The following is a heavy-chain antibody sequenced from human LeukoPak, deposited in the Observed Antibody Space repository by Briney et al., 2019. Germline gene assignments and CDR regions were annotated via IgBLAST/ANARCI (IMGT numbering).Heavy chain of an antibody. CDR1: GDSVSSNSAA. CDR2: TYYRSTWNN. Sequence: SQTHSLTCAISGDSVSSNSAAWNWIRQSPSRGLEWLGRTYYRSTWNNDYAVSVTSRITINPDTSKNQFSLQMKSVTPEGTAVYYCARSSKGCLNSWGQGTLVTSST. CDR3: ARSSKGCLNS. J-gene: IGHJ4*02. V-gene: IGHV6-1*01. D-gene: IGHD2/OR15-2a*01.